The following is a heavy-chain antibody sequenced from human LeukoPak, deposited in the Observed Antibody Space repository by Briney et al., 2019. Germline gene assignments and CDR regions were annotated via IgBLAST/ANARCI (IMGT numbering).Heavy chain of an antibody. J-gene: IGHJ4*02. CDR3: ARGDDAFWSGYSLDY. D-gene: IGHD3-3*01. Sequence: GGSLTLSCAASGFTFSSYWMSWVRQAPGKGLEWVANIKQDGSEKYYVDSVKGRFTISRDNAKNSLYLQMNSLRAEDTAVYYCARGDDAFWSGYSLDYWGQGTLVTVSS. CDR1: GFTFSSYW. CDR2: IKQDGSEK. V-gene: IGHV3-7*01.